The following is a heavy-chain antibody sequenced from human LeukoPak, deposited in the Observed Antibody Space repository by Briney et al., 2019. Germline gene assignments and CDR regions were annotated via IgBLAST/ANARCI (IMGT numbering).Heavy chain of an antibody. V-gene: IGHV4-61*02. J-gene: IGHJ4*02. D-gene: IGHD6-13*01. CDR2: IYTSGST. CDR1: GGSISSGSYY. Sequence: PSGTLSLTCTVSGGSISSGSYYWSWIRQPAGKGLEWIGRIYTSGSTNYNPSLKSRVTISVDTSKNQFSLKLSSVTAADTAVYYCARGAAAGDYWGQGTLATVSS. CDR3: ARGAAAGDY.